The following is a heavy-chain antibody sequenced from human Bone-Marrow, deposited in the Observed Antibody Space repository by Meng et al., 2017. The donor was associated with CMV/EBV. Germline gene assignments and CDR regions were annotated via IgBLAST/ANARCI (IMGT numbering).Heavy chain of an antibody. D-gene: IGHD1-1*01. Sequence: ESLKISCTVSGASVSSNYWSWSRRPPGKGLEYIGSISYTGYIEYNPSLKGRVTISLDTSKNHFSLKLTSVTAADTAMYYCAGPDDMGSSPHDPFDLWGQGTMVTVSS. V-gene: IGHV4-59*02. CDR1: GASVSSNY. CDR2: ISYTGYI. CDR3: AGPDDMGSSPHDPFDL. J-gene: IGHJ3*01.